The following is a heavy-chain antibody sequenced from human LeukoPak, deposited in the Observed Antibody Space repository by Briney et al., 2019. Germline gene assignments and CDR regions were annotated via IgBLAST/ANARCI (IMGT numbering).Heavy chain of an antibody. J-gene: IGHJ3*02. Sequence: ASVKVSCKASGYTFTSYYMHWVRQAPGQGLEWMGIINPSGGSTSYAQKFQGRVTMTRDTSTSTVYMELSSLRSEDPAVYYCARVESRGAFDIWGQGTMVTVSS. CDR2: INPSGGST. V-gene: IGHV1-46*01. CDR1: GYTFTSYY. CDR3: ARVESRGAFDI.